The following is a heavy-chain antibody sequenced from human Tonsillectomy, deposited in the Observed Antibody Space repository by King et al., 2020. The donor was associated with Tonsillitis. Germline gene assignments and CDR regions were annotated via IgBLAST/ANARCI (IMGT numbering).Heavy chain of an antibody. CDR2: IYSGGGT. CDR3: ARGPSGRYFDWLPYYFDY. J-gene: IGHJ4*02. CDR1: GFTVSNNY. D-gene: IGHD3-9*01. Sequence: DVQLVESGGGLVQPGGSLRLSCAASGFTVSNNYMSWVRQAPGKGLEWVSVIYSGGGTYSADSVKGRFTISRDNSKNTLYLQMNSLRAEDTAVYYWARGPSGRYFDWLPYYFDYWGQGTLVTVSS. V-gene: IGHV3-66*01.